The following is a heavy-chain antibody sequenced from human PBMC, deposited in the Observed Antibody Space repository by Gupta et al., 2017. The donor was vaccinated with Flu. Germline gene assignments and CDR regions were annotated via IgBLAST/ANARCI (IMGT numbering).Heavy chain of an antibody. D-gene: IGHD6-13*01. V-gene: IGHV3-11*01. Sequence: QVQLVESGGGLVKPGGSLRLSCAASGFPLSAQYMGWIRQAPGKGLEWVSYISNSGDSDISYVDSVKGRFTISRDNAKRALYLQMNSLRDDDTAVYYCARDGGISTSWHGFDLWGQGTLVTVSS. CDR2: ISNSGDSDI. J-gene: IGHJ4*02. CDR3: ARDGGISTSWHGFDL. CDR1: GFPLSAQY.